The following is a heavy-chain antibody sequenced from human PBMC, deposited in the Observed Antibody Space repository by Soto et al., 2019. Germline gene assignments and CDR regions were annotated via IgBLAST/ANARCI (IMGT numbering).Heavy chain of an antibody. Sequence: PSETLSLTCAVYGGSFSGYYWSWIRQPPGKGLEWIGEINHSGSTNYNPSLKSRVTISVDTSKNQFSLKLSSVTAADTAVYYCAAAGDSYAHGWFDPWGQGTLVTVSS. J-gene: IGHJ5*02. CDR3: AAAGDSYAHGWFDP. CDR2: INHSGST. CDR1: GGSFSGYY. V-gene: IGHV4-34*01. D-gene: IGHD5-18*01.